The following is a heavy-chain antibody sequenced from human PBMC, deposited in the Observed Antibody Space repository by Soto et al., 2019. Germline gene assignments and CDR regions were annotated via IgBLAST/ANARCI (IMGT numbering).Heavy chain of an antibody. CDR2: INTGGVT. CDR1: GFTLSSVE. V-gene: IGHV3-48*03. D-gene: IGHD3-16*01. J-gene: IGHJ6*02. Sequence: EAQLVESGGGLVQPGGSLRLSCRASGFTLSSVEMNWVRQAPGKGLEWVSYINTGGVTIYADSVKGRFTISRDNAQNSLLLQMKSLRAEDTAVYYCTRDKGEMVAYGMDVWGQGTTVTVS. CDR3: TRDKGEMVAYGMDV.